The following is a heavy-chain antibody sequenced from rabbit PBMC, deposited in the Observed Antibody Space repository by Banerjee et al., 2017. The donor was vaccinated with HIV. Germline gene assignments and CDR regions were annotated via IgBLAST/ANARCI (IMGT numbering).Heavy chain of an antibody. CDR2: IYVGDGNT. CDR1: GFSFSSNY. V-gene: IGHV1S45*01. Sequence: QEQLEESGGDLVQPEGSLTLTCTASGFSFSSNYMCWVRQAPGKGLEWIACIYVGDGNTFYASWAKGRFTISKPSSTTVALQMTSLTAADTATYFCARDLAGVIGWNFNLWGPGTLVTVS. J-gene: IGHJ4*01. D-gene: IGHD4-1*01. CDR3: ARDLAGVIGWNFNL.